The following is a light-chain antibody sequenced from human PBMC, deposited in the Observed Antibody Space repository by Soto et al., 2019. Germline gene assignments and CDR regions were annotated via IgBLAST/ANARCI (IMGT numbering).Light chain of an antibody. CDR1: SSDDGGYNY. V-gene: IGLV2-14*03. J-gene: IGLJ3*02. CDR2: DVS. CDR3: SSYTSSSTFWV. Sequence: QSALTQPASVSGSPGQSITISCTGTSSDDGGYNYVSWYQHHPGKAPKLMSYDVSNRPSWVSNRFSGSKSGNTASLTISGLQAEDEDDYYCSSYTSSSTFWVFGGGTKLTVL.